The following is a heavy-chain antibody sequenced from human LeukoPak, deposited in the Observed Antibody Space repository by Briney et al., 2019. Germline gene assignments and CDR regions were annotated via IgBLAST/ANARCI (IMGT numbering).Heavy chain of an antibody. J-gene: IGHJ4*02. Sequence: PGGSLRLSCAASGFTFSDYYMSWIRQAPGKGLEWVSYISSSGSTIYYADSVKGRLTISRDNAKNSLYLQMNSLRAEDTAVYYCARESYYGSGSSLPNFDYWGQGTLVTVSS. D-gene: IGHD3-10*01. V-gene: IGHV3-11*01. CDR1: GFTFSDYY. CDR2: ISSSGSTI. CDR3: ARESYYGSGSSLPNFDY.